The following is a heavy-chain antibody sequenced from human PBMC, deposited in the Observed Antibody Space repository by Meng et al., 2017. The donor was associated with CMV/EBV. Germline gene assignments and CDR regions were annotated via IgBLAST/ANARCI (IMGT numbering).Heavy chain of an antibody. V-gene: IGHV1-2*02. CDR1: GYTFTGYY. D-gene: IGHD2-2*01. Sequence: VKFSCKASGYTFTGYYMHWVRQAPGQGLEWMGWINPNSGGTNYAQKFQGRVTMTRDTSISTAYMELSRLRSDDTAVYYCARIVIVPAAPYYYYYGMDVWGQGTLVTVSS. J-gene: IGHJ6*02. CDR3: ARIVIVPAAPYYYYYGMDV. CDR2: INPNSGGT.